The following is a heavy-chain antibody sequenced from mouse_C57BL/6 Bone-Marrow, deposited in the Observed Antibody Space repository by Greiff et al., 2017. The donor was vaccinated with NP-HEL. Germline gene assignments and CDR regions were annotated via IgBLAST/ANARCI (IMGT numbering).Heavy chain of an antibody. J-gene: IGHJ4*01. CDR2: IDPSDSYT. Sequence: QVQLQQPGAELVMPGASVKLSCKASGYTFTSYWMHWVKQRPGQGLEWIGEIDPSDSYTNYNQKFKGKSTLTVDKSSSTAYMQLSSLTSEDSAVYYCASPLDSSGSMDYWGQGTSVTVSS. D-gene: IGHD3-2*02. CDR1: GYTFTSYW. V-gene: IGHV1-69*01. CDR3: ASPLDSSGSMDY.